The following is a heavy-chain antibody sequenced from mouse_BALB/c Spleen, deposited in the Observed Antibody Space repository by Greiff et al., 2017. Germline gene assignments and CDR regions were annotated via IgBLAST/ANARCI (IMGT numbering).Heavy chain of an antibody. CDR1: GFTFSDYY. CDR2: ISDGGSYT. CDR3: ARDPTYDGYGGAMDY. Sequence: EVQLVESGGGLVKPGGSLKLSCAASGFTFSDYYMYWVRQTPEKRLEWVATISDGGSYTYYPDSVKGRFTISRDNAKNNLYLQMSSLKSEDTAMYYCARDPTYDGYGGAMDYWGQGTSVTVSS. D-gene: IGHD2-3*01. J-gene: IGHJ4*01. V-gene: IGHV5-4*02.